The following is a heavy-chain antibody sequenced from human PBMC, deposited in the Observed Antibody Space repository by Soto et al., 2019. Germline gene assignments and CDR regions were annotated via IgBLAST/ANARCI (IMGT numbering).Heavy chain of an antibody. CDR1: GFTFSSYA. CDR3: AREGYDFWSGYYTDYYYYYGMDV. V-gene: IGHV3-30-3*01. CDR2: ISYDGSNK. J-gene: IGHJ6*02. D-gene: IGHD3-3*01. Sequence: QTGGSLRLSCAASGFTFSSYAMHWVRQAPGKGLEWVAVISYDGSNKYYADSVKGRFTISRDNSKNTLYLQMNSLRAEDAAVYYCAREGYDFWSGYYTDYYYYYGMDVWGQGTTVTVSS.